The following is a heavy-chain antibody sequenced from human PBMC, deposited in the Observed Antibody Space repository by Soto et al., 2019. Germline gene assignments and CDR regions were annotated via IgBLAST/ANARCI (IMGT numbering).Heavy chain of an antibody. CDR1: GGSISSGGYY. CDR3: ATNELYFDTSGPKYFHH. D-gene: IGHD3-22*01. Sequence: PSETLSLTCTVSGGSISSGGYYWNWLRPHPGKGLECIGYIYYSGSTHYNPSLKSRVSISVDTSKNQFSLKLNSVTAADTAVYYCATNELYFDTSGPKYFHHWGQGTLVTVSS. CDR2: IYYSGST. J-gene: IGHJ1*01. V-gene: IGHV4-31*03.